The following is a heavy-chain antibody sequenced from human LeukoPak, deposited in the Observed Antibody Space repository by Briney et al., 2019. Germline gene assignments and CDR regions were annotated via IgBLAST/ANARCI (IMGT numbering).Heavy chain of an antibody. D-gene: IGHD6-19*01. CDR2: IKQDGSGK. CDR3: ATIEAVRFHY. CDR1: GFTFSSHW. Sequence: PGGSLRLSCADSGFTFSSHWMSWVRQAPGKGLEWVANIKQDGSGKYYVDSVKGRFTISRDNAKNSLYLQMNSLRAEDTAVYYCATIEAVRFHYWGQGTLVTVSS. V-gene: IGHV3-7*01. J-gene: IGHJ4*02.